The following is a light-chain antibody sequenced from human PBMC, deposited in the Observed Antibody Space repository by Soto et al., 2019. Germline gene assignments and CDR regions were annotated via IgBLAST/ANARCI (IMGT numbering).Light chain of an antibody. CDR1: QXVLYSSNNKNY. J-gene: IGKJ1*01. V-gene: IGKV4-1*01. CDR2: WAS. CDR3: QQYYSTPPT. Sequence: DIVMTHSPDSLAVSLAERAPIKXXSSQXVLYSSNNKNYLAWYQQKPGQPPKXXIYWASTRESGVPDRFSGSGSGTDFTLTISSLQAEDVAVYYCQQYYSTPPTFGQGTKVDIK.